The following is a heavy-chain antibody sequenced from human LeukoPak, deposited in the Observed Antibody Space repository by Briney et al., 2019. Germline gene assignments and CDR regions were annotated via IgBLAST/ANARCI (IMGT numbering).Heavy chain of an antibody. CDR2: ISSGDRT. CDR3: AKDATASPYFHWFDN. J-gene: IGHJ4*02. D-gene: IGHD3-9*01. CDR1: GFTFSSYA. V-gene: IGHV3-23*01. Sequence: GGALRLSCAASGFTFSSYAMNWVRQAPGKGLEWVAGISSGDRTFHAESVKGRFTISRDKSKDTLYLQMNSLRAEDTAVYYCAKDATASPYFHWFDNWGQGTQVIVSS.